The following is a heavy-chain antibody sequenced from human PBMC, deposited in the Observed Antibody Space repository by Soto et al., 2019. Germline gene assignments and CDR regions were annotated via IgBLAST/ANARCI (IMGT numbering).Heavy chain of an antibody. D-gene: IGHD6-13*01. Sequence: QVQLVESGGGLVMPGESLRLSCAASGFTFSDHYMSWIRQAPGKGLEWVSYISSSGNSMYYADSVKGRFTVSRDNAENSLHLQMNSLRAEDTAVYYCARRAASGRHFDHWGQGTLVSVSS. J-gene: IGHJ4*02. CDR2: ISSSGNSM. CDR1: GFTFSDHY. V-gene: IGHV3-11*01. CDR3: ARRAASGRHFDH.